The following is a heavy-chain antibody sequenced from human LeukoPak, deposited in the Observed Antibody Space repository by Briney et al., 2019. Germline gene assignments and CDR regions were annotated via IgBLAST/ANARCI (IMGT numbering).Heavy chain of an antibody. CDR3: ARDPILTGYPNWFDP. CDR2: ISSSSSYI. D-gene: IGHD3-9*01. CDR1: GFTFSSYG. J-gene: IGHJ5*02. V-gene: IGHV3-21*01. Sequence: PGGSLRLSCAASGFTFSSYGMHWVRQAPGKGLEWVSSISSSSSYIYYADSVKGRFTISRDNAKNSLYLQMNSLRAEDTAVYYCARDPILTGYPNWFDPWGQGTLVTVSS.